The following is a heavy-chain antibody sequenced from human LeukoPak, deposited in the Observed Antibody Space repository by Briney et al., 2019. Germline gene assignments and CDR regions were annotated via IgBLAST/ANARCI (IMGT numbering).Heavy chain of an antibody. CDR2: ISYDGSNK. CDR3: ARSPVTSQFDY. V-gene: IGHV3-30*04. J-gene: IGHJ4*02. CDR1: GFTFSSYA. Sequence: GGSLRLSCAASGFTFSSYAMHWVRQAPGKGREWVAVISYDGSNKYYADSVKGRFTISRDNSKNTLYLQMNSLRAEDTAVYYCARSPVTSQFDYWGQGTLVTVSS. D-gene: IGHD3-16*01.